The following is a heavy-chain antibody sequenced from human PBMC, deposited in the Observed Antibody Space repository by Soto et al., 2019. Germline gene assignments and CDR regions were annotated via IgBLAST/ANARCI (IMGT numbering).Heavy chain of an antibody. CDR2: LSFDGSNK. CDR1: GFTFSSYG. Sequence: QVQLVESGGGVVQPGRSLRLSCAASGFTFSSYGMHWVRQAPGKGLEWVAGLSFDGSNKYYSDSVKGRFTISRDNSKNPLDLQMNSLRGEDTAVYYCAKAAGAPGWGQGTLVTVSS. J-gene: IGHJ4*02. CDR3: AKAAGAPG. D-gene: IGHD6-19*01. V-gene: IGHV3-30*18.